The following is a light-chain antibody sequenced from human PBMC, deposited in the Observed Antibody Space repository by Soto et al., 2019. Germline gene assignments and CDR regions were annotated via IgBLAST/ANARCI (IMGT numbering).Light chain of an antibody. CDR2: DVS. CDR3: CSYAGSHTFVYV. V-gene: IGLV2-11*01. Sequence: QSALTQPRSVSGSPGQSVTISCTGTSSDVGGYNYVSWYQQHPGKAPKLMIYDVSKRPSGVPDRFSGSKSGNTASLTISGLQAEDEADYYCCSYAGSHTFVYVFGTGTKLTVL. CDR1: SSDVGGYNY. J-gene: IGLJ1*01.